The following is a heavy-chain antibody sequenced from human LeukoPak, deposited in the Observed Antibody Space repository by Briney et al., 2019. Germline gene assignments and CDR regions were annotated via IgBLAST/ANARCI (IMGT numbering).Heavy chain of an antibody. V-gene: IGHV4-4*07. CDR1: GGSISSYY. D-gene: IGHD3-16*01. CDR3: ARDLRDYDYVWGSRTHAFDI. J-gene: IGHJ3*02. CDR2: INTSGTT. Sequence: PAETLSLTCTVSGGSISSYYWSWIRQPAGKGLEWIGRINTSGTTNYNPSLKSRVTMSVDTSKNQFSLKLSSVTAADTAVYYCARDLRDYDYVWGSRTHAFDIWGQGTMVTVSS.